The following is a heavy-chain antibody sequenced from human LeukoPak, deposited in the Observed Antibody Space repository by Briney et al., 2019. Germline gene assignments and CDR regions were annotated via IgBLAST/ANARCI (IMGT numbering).Heavy chain of an antibody. CDR2: ISYDGSNK. D-gene: IGHD2-2*02. V-gene: IGHV3-30-3*01. CDR1: GFTFSSYT. Sequence: GGSLRLSCAASGFTFSSYTMHWVRQAPGKGLEWVAVISYDGSNKYYADSVKGRFTISRDNSKNTLYLQMNSLRAEDTAVYYCARERRYCSSTSCYMGGYYYYGMDVWGQGTTVTVSS. CDR3: ARERRYCSSTSCYMGGYYYYGMDV. J-gene: IGHJ6*02.